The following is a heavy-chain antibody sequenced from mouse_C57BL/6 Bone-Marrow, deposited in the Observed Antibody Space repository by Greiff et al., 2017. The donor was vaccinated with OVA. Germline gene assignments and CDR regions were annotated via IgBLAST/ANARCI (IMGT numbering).Heavy chain of an antibody. V-gene: IGHV1-50*01. J-gene: IGHJ1*03. D-gene: IGHD1-1*01. CDR1: GYTFTSYW. CDR2: IAPSDSYT. CDR3: ASDLSIDV. Sequence: QVQLQQPGAELVKPGASVKLSCKASGYTFTSYWMQWVQQRPGQGLEWIGEIAPSDSYTNYNQKFKGKATLTVDQSSNTAYMQLCSLTSDDSAVYSCASDLSIDVWGTGTPVTVSS.